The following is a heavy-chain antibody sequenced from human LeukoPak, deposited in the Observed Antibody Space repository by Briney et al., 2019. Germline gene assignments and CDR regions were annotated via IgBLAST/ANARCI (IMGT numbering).Heavy chain of an antibody. D-gene: IGHD7-27*01. CDR3: ARSPWGYAFDV. J-gene: IGHJ3*01. CDR1: GGSFSGYY. V-gene: IGHV4-34*01. Sequence: SETLSLTCAVYGGSFSGYYWSWIRQPPGKGLEWIGEINHSGSTNYNPSLKSRVTISVDTSKNQFSLKLSSVTAADTAVYFCARSPWGYAFDVWGQGTMVTVSS. CDR2: INHSGST.